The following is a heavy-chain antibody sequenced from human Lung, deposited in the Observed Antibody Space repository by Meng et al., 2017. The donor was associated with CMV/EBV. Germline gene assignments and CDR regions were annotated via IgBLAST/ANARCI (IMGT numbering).Heavy chain of an antibody. CDR1: GGSIHNPKW. D-gene: IGHD3-10*01. Sequence: REAGPAPVEPSETLSPPRAGSGGSIHNPKWWAWVRQPPGKGLGWIGENPHRGSSAYNPSLKSRVSMSIDKSKNQFSLKLTSVTAADTAVYHCLRRSGGSVWGQGTLVTVSS. V-gene: IGHV4-4*02. CDR2: NPHRGSS. J-gene: IGHJ1*01. CDR3: LRRSGGSV.